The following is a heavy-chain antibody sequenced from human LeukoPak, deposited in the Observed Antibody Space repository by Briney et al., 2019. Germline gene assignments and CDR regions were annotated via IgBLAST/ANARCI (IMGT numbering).Heavy chain of an antibody. CDR2: ISWNSGSI. D-gene: IGHD2-15*01. V-gene: IGHV3-9*01. J-gene: IGHJ1*01. Sequence: PGGSLRLSCAASGFTFDDYAMPWVRQAPGKGLEWVSGISWNSGSIGYADSVKGRFTISRDNAKNSLYLQMNSLRAEDTALYYCAKDAGYSLEYFQHWGQGTLVTVSS. CDR1: GFTFDDYA. CDR3: AKDAGYSLEYFQH.